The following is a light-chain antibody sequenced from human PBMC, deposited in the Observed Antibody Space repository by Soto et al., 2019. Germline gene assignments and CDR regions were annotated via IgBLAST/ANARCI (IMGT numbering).Light chain of an antibody. V-gene: IGLV3-21*04. CDR1: NIAIKS. CDR2: YDS. J-gene: IGLJ2*01. CDR3: QVWDSSDHVV. Sequence: SYELTQPPSVSVAPGKTARITCGGNNIAIKSVHWYQQKPGQAPVLVISYDSDRPSGIPERFSGSNSGNTATLTISRVEAGDEGDYSCQVWDSSDHVVFGGGTKLTVL.